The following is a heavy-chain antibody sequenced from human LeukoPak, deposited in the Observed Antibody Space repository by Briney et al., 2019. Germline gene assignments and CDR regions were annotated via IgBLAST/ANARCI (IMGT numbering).Heavy chain of an antibody. Sequence: GGSLRLSCAASGFTFSSYWMSWVRQAPGKGLEWVANIKQDGSEKYYVDSEKGRFTISRDNAKNSLYLQMNSLRAEDTAVYYCARDRRGPGGAYLDYWGQGTLVTVSS. CDR1: GFTFSSYW. D-gene: IGHD3-10*01. CDR3: ARDRRGPGGAYLDY. CDR2: IKQDGSEK. V-gene: IGHV3-7*03. J-gene: IGHJ4*02.